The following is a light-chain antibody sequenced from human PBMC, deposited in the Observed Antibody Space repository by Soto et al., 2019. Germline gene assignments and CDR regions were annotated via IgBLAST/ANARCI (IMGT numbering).Light chain of an antibody. J-gene: IGKJ1*01. CDR3: QQTYGTPPT. Sequence: DIQMTQSPSSLSASVGDRVILTCRARQTIRTSLNCYQQKPGKARKLLIYAASTLHSGVPSRFSGSRSGTDFTLSISNLPPEDFATYFCQQTYGTPPTFGQGTKVEI. CDR2: AAS. V-gene: IGKV1-39*01. CDR1: QTIRTS.